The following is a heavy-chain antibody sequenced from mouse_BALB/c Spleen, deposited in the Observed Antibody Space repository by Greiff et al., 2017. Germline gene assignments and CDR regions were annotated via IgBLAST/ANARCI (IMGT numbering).Heavy chain of an antibody. CDR3: AREGNHPYYAMDY. Sequence: VQLKESGPELVKPGASVKMSCKASGYTFTSYVMHWVKQKPGQGLEWIGYINPYNDGTKYNEKFKGKATLTSDKSSSTAYMELSSLTSEDSAVYYCAREGNHPYYAMDYWGQGTSVTVSS. CDR1: GYTFTSYV. CDR2: INPYNDGT. J-gene: IGHJ4*01. V-gene: IGHV1-14*01. D-gene: IGHD2-1*01.